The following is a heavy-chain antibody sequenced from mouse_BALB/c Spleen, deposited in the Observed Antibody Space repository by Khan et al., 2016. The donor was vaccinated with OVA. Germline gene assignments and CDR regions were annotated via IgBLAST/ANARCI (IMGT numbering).Heavy chain of an antibody. V-gene: IGHV1S34*01. D-gene: IGHD6-1*01. CDR1: GYSFTGHY. CDR2: ISCYNGAP. J-gene: IGHJ4*01. CDR3: AREANTRGY. Sequence: LVKTGASVKISCKASGYSFTGHYIHWVRESHDKSLEWIGYISCYNGAPNYNQKFKDKATFTVDTSSSTAYMQCDRLTSEDSAVDYCAREANTRGYWGQGSSDTVSS.